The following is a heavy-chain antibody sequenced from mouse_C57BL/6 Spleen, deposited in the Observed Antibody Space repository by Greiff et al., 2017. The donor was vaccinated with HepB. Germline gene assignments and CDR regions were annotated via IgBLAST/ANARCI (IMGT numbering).Heavy chain of an antibody. CDR1: GYTFTSYD. J-gene: IGHJ4*01. Sequence: QVQLKQSGPELVKPGASVKLSCKASGYTFTSYDINWVKQRPGQGLEWFGWIYPRDGSTKYNEKFKGKATLTVDTSSSTAYMELHSLTSEDSAVYYSWIYDGYYTTDSYAMDYWGQGTSVTVAS. D-gene: IGHD2-3*01. V-gene: IGHV1-85*01. CDR3: WIYDGYYTTDSYAMDY. CDR2: IYPRDGST.